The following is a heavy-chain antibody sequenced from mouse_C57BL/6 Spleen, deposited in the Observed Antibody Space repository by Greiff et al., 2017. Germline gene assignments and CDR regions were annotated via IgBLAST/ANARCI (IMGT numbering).Heavy chain of an antibody. D-gene: IGHD2-4*01. CDR2: ISSGSSTI. V-gene: IGHV5-17*01. CDR3: ARYDNDYDGAMDY. J-gene: IGHJ4*01. CDR1: GFTFSDYG. Sequence: EVQGVESGGGLVKPGGSLKLSCAASGFTFSDYGMHWVRQAPEQGLEWVAYISSGSSTIYYADTVKGRFTISRDNAKNTLFLQMTSLRSEDTDMYYCARYDNDYDGAMDYWGQGTSVTVSS.